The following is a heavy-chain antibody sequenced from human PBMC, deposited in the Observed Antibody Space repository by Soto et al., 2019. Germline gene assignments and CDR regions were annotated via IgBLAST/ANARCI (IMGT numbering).Heavy chain of an antibody. V-gene: IGHV1-69*12. CDR3: ARHPGGRGYYYGMDV. D-gene: IGHD2-15*01. CDR2: IIPIFGTA. CDR1: GGTFSSYA. Sequence: QVQLVQSGAEVTKPGSSVKVSCKASGGTFSSYAISWVRQAPGQGLEWMGGIIPIFGTANYAKKFQGRVTTTADESTSTAYMELSSLRSEDTAVYYCARHPGGRGYYYGMDVWGQGTTVTVSS. J-gene: IGHJ6*02.